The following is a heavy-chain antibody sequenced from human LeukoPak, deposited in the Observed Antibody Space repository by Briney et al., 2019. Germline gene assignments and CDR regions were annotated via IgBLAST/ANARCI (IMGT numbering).Heavy chain of an antibody. V-gene: IGHV4-34*01. CDR1: GGSFSGYY. CDR2: INHSGST. CDR3: ATEKAARSLYYYYYMDV. J-gene: IGHJ6*03. D-gene: IGHD6-6*01. Sequence: PSETLSLTCAVYGGSFSGYYWSWIRQPPGKGLEWIGEINHSGSTNYNPSLKSRVTISVDTSKNQFSLKLSSVTAAATAVDYCATEKAARSLYYYYYMDVWSKGTTVTVSS.